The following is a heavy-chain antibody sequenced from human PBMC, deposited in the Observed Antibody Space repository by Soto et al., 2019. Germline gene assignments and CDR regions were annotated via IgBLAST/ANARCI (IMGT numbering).Heavy chain of an antibody. D-gene: IGHD4-4*01. CDR1: GGSFSGYY. V-gene: IGHV4-34*01. J-gene: IGHJ6*03. CDR3: ARGVYSNWGYYYYYYMDV. CDR2: INHSGST. Sequence: SETLSLTCAVYGGSFSGYYWSWIRQPPGKGLEWIGEINHSGSTNYNPSLKSRVTISVDTSKNQFSLKLSSVTAADTAVYYCARGVYSNWGYYYYYYMDVWGKGTTVTVSS.